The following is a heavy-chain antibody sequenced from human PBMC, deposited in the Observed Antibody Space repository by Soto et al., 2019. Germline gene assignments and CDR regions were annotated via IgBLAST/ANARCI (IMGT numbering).Heavy chain of an antibody. V-gene: IGHV2-26*01. CDR1: GFSLSNARMG. J-gene: IGHJ6*02. CDR2: IFSNDEK. Sequence: SGPTLVNPTETLTLTCTVSGFSLSNARMGVSWIRQPPGKALEWLAHIFSNDEKSYSTSLKSRLTISKDTSKSQVVLTMTNMDPLDTATYYCSRISCSCGSCYKTHYYYYGMDVWGQGTTVTVSS. CDR3: SRISCSCGSCYKTHYYYYGMDV. D-gene: IGHD2-15*01.